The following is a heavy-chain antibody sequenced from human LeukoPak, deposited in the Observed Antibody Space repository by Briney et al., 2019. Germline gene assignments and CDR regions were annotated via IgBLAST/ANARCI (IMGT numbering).Heavy chain of an antibody. V-gene: IGHV3-74*01. D-gene: IGHD5-18*01. J-gene: IGHJ6*02. Sequence: PGGSLRLSCAASGFTFSSYWMHWVRQVPGKGLVWVSRINPDGSHTDSADSVKGRFTISRDNAKNTLYLQMNSLRDEDTAVYYCARGYRDVWGQGTTVTVSS. CDR3: ARGYRDV. CDR1: GFTFSSYW. CDR2: INPDGSHT.